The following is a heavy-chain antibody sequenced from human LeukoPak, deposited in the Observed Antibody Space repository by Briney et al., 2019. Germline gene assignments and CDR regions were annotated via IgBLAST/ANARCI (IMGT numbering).Heavy chain of an antibody. J-gene: IGHJ6*03. CDR3: ATGVPNGPYYYYYMDV. D-gene: IGHD2-8*01. CDR1: GYTLTELS. CDR2: FDPEDGET. V-gene: IGHV1-24*01. Sequence: ASVKVSCKVSGYTLTELSMHWVRQAPGKGLEWMGGFDPEDGETIYAQKFQGRVTMTEDTSTDTAYMELSSLRSEDTAVYYCATGVPNGPYYYYYMDVWGKGTTVTVSS.